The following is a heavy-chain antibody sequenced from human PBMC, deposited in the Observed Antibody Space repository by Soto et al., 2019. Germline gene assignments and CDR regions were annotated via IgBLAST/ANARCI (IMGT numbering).Heavy chain of an antibody. D-gene: IGHD3-9*01. J-gene: IGHJ5*02. V-gene: IGHV3-64D*06. CDR2: ISSDGDIT. Sequence: GGSLRLSCSASGFTFSEYSMHWVRQAPGKGLQYVSTISSDGDITYYADSVKGRFTISRDNSKNTLYLQMNGLRPEDTAVYYCVKVSTFYDILTGYYSTNFFDPWGQGTLVTVSS. CDR3: VKVSTFYDILTGYYSTNFFDP. CDR1: GFTFSEYS.